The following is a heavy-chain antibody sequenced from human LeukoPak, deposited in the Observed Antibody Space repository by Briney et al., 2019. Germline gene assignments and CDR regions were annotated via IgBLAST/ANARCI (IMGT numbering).Heavy chain of an antibody. CDR2: IKQDGSKK. V-gene: IGHV3-7*04. J-gene: IGHJ4*02. CDR3: TRVGYIDEGIDY. Sequence: GGSLRLSCAASGFTFSSYWMSWVRQAPGKGLEWVANIKQDGSKKSYVDFVKGRFTISRDNAKNSLYLQMNSLRAEDTAIYYCTRVGYIDEGIDYWDQGTLVTVSS. D-gene: IGHD5-24*01. CDR1: GFTFSSYW.